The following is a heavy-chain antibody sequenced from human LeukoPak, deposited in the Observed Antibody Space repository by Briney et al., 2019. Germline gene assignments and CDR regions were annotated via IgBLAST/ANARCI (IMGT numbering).Heavy chain of an antibody. D-gene: IGHD6-19*01. CDR3: ARGQQWLGTDY. Sequence: SETLSLTCAVSGYSISSGYYWGWIRQPPGKGLEWIGSIYHSGSTYYNPFLKSRVTISVDTSKNQFSLKLSSVTAADTAVYYCARGQQWLGTDYWGQGTLVTVSS. J-gene: IGHJ4*02. CDR2: IYHSGST. CDR1: GYSISSGYY. V-gene: IGHV4-38-2*01.